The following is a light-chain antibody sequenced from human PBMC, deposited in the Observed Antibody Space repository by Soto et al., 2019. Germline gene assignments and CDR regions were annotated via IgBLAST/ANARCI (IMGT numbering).Light chain of an antibody. Sequence: QSALTQPASVSGSPGQSITISCTGTSSDVGGYNYVSWYQQYPGKAPKPMIYEVSNRPSGVSNRFSGSKSGNTASLTISGLQAEDEADYYCSSYTSNSNWVFGGGTKLTVL. CDR3: SSYTSNSNWV. V-gene: IGLV2-14*01. CDR1: SSDVGGYNY. CDR2: EVS. J-gene: IGLJ3*02.